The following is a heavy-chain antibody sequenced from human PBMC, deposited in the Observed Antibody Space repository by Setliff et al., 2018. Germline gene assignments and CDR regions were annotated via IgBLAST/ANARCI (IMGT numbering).Heavy chain of an antibody. V-gene: IGHV1-2*06. CDR3: ARATRDSGGWYYEYNWFDP. D-gene: IGHD6-19*01. J-gene: IGHJ5*02. CDR2: INPNSGRT. CDR1: GYTFTGYY. Sequence: ASVKVSCKASGYTFTGYYFHWVRQAPGQGLEWMGRINPNSGRTDYAQKFQGRVTMTRDTSISTAYMDLSSLTSDDTAVYFCARATRDSGGWYYEYNWFDPWGQGTLVTVSS.